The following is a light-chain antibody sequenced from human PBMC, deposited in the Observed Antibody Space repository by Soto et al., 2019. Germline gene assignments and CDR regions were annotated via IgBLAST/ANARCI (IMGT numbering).Light chain of an antibody. J-gene: IGLJ2*01. Sequence: QSALTQPASVSGSPGQSITISCTGNNSDVGGYNYVSWYQQHPGKAPKLMIYEVSNRPSGVSNRFSGSKSGNTASLTISGLQAEDEADYYCSSYTSSSTRVVFGGGTKLTVL. CDR1: NSDVGGYNY. CDR2: EVS. V-gene: IGLV2-14*01. CDR3: SSYTSSSTRVV.